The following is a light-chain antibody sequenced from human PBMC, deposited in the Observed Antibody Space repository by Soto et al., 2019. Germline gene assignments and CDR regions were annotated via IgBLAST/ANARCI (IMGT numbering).Light chain of an antibody. V-gene: IGKV3-11*01. CDR2: DAS. Sequence: ETVLTQSPATLSLSPGERATLSCRASQSISNSLAWYQHKPGQAPRLLIYDASNRATGIPARFSGSGSGTYFTLTFSSLEPEDFAVYYCQQRSNWPLFGGGTKVEIE. J-gene: IGKJ4*01. CDR1: QSISNS. CDR3: QQRSNWPL.